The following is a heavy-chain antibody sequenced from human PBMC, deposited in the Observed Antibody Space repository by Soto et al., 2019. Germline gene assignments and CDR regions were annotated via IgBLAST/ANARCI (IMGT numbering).Heavy chain of an antibody. D-gene: IGHD3-16*02. V-gene: IGHV3-30*18. CDR2: ISYDGNNK. J-gene: IGHJ6*02. Sequence: QVQLVESGGGVVQPGRSLTLSCAASGFTFSSYGIHWVRQAPGKGLEWVAVISYDGNNKYYADSVKGRFTISRDNSKNTLYLQMNSLRAEDTAVYYCAKDQGGYDYVWGSYRSAYGMDVWGQGTTVTVSS. CDR3: AKDQGGYDYVWGSYRSAYGMDV. CDR1: GFTFSSYG.